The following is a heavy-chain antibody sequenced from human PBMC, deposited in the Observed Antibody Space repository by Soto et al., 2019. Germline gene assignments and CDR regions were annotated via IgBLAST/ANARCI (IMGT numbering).Heavy chain of an antibody. CDR3: ARDTTVRPPLYGMDV. CDR2: INPSGGST. J-gene: IGHJ6*02. D-gene: IGHD4-17*01. CDR1: GYTFTSYY. V-gene: IGHV1-46*01. Sequence: ASVKVSCKASGYTFTSYYMHWVRQAPGQGLEWMGIINPSGGSTSNAQKFQGRVTMTRDTSTSTVYMELSSLRSEDTAAYYCARDTTVRPPLYGMDVWGQGTTVTVSS.